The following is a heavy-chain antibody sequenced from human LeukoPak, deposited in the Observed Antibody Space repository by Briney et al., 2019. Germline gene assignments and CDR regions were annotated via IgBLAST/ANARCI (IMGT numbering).Heavy chain of an antibody. CDR2: ISYDGSNK. J-gene: IGHJ4*02. CDR3: AKVLLFSSLVPAAIPFEYSSSLEGDY. CDR1: GFTFSSYA. V-gene: IGHV3-30-3*01. D-gene: IGHD2-2*02. Sequence: PGGSLRLSCAASGFTFSSYAMHWVRQAPGKGLEWVAVISYDGSNKYYADSVKGRFTISRDNSKNTLYLQMNSLRAEDTAVYYCAKVLLFSSLVPAAIPFEYSSSLEGDYWGQGTLVTVSS.